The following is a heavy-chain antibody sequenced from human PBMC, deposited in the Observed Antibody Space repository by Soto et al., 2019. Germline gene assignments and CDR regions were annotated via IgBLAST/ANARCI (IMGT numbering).Heavy chain of an antibody. CDR1: VGSFIGYY. CDR3: ARRVRFLEWLDDY. Sequence: SETLSLTCAFYVGSFIGYYWSWIRQPPGKGLEWIGEINHSGSTNYNPSLKGRVTISVDTSKNQFSLKLSSVTAADTAVYYCARRVRFLEWLDDYWGQGTLVTVSS. J-gene: IGHJ4*02. CDR2: INHSGST. V-gene: IGHV4-34*01. D-gene: IGHD3-3*01.